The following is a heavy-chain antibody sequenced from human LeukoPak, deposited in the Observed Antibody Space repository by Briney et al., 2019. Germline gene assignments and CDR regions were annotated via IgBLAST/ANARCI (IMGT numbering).Heavy chain of an antibody. Sequence: GASVKVSCKASGYTFTGYYMHWVRQAPGQGLEWMGWINPNSGGTNYAQKFQGRVTMTRDTSISTVYMELSRLRSDDTAVYYCARGDIVVVPASLWFDPWGQGTLVTVSS. J-gene: IGHJ5*02. CDR3: ARGDIVVVPASLWFDP. V-gene: IGHV1-2*02. CDR2: INPNSGGT. CDR1: GYTFTGYY. D-gene: IGHD2-2*01.